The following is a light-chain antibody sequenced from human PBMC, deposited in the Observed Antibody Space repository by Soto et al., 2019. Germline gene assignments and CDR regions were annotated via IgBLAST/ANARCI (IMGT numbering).Light chain of an antibody. CDR3: QQSYSTPRS. J-gene: IGKJ1*01. Sequence: DIQMTQSPSSLSASVGDRVTITCRASQSISSYLNWYQQKPGKAPKLLIYAASSLQSGVPSRFSGCGSGTDFTLTISSLQPEDCATYYCQQSYSTPRSFGQGTKVEIK. CDR1: QSISSY. V-gene: IGKV1-39*01. CDR2: AAS.